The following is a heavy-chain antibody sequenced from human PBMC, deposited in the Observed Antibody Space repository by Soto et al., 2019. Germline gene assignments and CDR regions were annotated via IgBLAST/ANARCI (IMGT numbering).Heavy chain of an antibody. Sequence: GGSLRLSCAASGFTFSSYGMHWVRQAPGKGLERVASISQDGSKKYQADSVTCRFTIYRDNSKNTLYLETKSLRAEDPAGYYCAKHSLASAYGDYSPLGAEFDYWGPGTLVNVP. CDR3: AKHSLASAYGDYSPLGAEFDY. CDR2: ISQDGSKK. J-gene: IGHJ4*02. D-gene: IGHD4-17*01. V-gene: IGHV3-30*18. CDR1: GFTFSSYG.